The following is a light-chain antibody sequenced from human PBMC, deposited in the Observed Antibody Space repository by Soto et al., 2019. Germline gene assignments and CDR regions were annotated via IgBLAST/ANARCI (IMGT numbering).Light chain of an antibody. V-gene: IGKV3-20*01. J-gene: IGKJ3*01. CDR1: QSVSSSY. CDR3: QHYGTSAL. CDR2: GAS. Sequence: EIVLTQSPGTLSLSPGERATLSCRASQSVSSSYLAWYQQKPGQAPRLLIYGASGRATGIPDRFSVSASGTDFTLNISRLEPEDFAVYYCQHYGTSALFGPGTKVDIK.